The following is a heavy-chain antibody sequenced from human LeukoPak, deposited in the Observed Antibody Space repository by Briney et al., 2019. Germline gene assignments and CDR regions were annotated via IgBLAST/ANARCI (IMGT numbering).Heavy chain of an antibody. CDR1: GFTFSSYW. CDR2: INSDGSST. CDR3: ARDQGGGYSDY. V-gene: IGHV3-74*01. Sequence: PGGSLRLSCAASGFTFSSYWMHWVRQAPGKGLVWVSRINSDGSSTSYADSVKGRFTISRDNAQNSLYLQMNNLRAEDTAVYYCARDQGGGYSDYWGQGTLDTVSS. J-gene: IGHJ4*02. D-gene: IGHD2-15*01.